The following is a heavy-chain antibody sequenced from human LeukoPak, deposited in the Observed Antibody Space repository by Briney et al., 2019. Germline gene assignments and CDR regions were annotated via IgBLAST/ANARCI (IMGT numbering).Heavy chain of an antibody. Sequence: PGGSLRLSCAASGFTVSSNYMSWVRQAPGKGLEWVSVIYSGGSTYYADSVKGRFTISRDNSKNTLYLLMNSLRAEDTAVYYCARGSGSRLFDYWGQGTLVTVSS. CDR2: IYSGGST. D-gene: IGHD1-26*01. CDR3: ARGSGSRLFDY. V-gene: IGHV3-66*02. CDR1: GFTVSSNY. J-gene: IGHJ4*02.